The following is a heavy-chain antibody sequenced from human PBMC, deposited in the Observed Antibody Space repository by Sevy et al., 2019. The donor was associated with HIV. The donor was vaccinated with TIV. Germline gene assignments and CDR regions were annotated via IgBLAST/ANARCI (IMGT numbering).Heavy chain of an antibody. CDR3: AKDSNFWNTAMAY. CDR1: GFTFSSYG. Sequence: GGSLRLSCAASGFTFSSYGMHWVRQAPGKGLEWVAVISYDGSNKYYADSVKGRFTISRDNSKNTLYLQMNSLGAEDTAVYYCAKDSNFWNTAMAYWGQGTLVTVSS. V-gene: IGHV3-30*18. D-gene: IGHD5-18*01. J-gene: IGHJ4*02. CDR2: ISYDGSNK.